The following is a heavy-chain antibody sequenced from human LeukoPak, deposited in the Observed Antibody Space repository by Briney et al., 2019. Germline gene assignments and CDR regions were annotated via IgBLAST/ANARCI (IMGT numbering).Heavy chain of an antibody. CDR2: IGWDSGGI. V-gene: IGHV3-9*01. D-gene: IGHD6-19*01. CDR1: GFTFDEYA. J-gene: IGHJ4*02. CDR3: AKGGGWFYYFDF. Sequence: PGGSLRLSCAASGFTFDEYAMHWVRQAPGKGLEWVSGIGWDSGGIGYADSVKGRFTISRDNAKKSLFLQMNSLRAEDTAFYYCAKGGGWFYYFDFWGQGSLVTVS.